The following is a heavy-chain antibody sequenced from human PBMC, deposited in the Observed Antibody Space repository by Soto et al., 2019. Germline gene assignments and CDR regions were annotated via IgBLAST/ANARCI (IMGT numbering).Heavy chain of an antibody. CDR3: VRWASGYWGDFDS. CDR2: INPISGGA. Sequence: QVQLVQSGAEVKNPGASVTVSCKASGYRFTGYYIHWARQAPGQALEWMGWINPISGGAAFAQKFQDRVTLTRDTSTSTAYMELNTLRSDDTAIDFCVRWASGYWGDFDSWGQGSLVAVPS. J-gene: IGHJ5*01. CDR1: GYRFTGYY. D-gene: IGHD3-22*01. V-gene: IGHV1-2*02.